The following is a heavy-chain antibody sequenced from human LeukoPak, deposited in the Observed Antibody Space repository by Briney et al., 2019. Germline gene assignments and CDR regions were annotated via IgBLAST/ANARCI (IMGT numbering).Heavy chain of an antibody. CDR3: ARAPRKGYDITGFDY. Sequence: PGRSLRLSCAASGFTFSSYAMHWVRQAPGKGLEWVAVISYDGSNKYYADSVKGRFTISRDNSKNTLHLQMNSLRAEDTAVYYCARAPRKGYDITGFDYWGQGTLVTVSS. D-gene: IGHD3-9*01. CDR2: ISYDGSNK. J-gene: IGHJ4*02. V-gene: IGHV3-30*04. CDR1: GFTFSSYA.